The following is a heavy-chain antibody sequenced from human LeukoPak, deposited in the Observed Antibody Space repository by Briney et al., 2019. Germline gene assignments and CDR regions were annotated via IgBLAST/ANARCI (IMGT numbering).Heavy chain of an antibody. CDR3: TRDEQWLVYFDY. CDR1: GDSVSSNSAA. V-gene: IGHV6-1*01. CDR2: TYYRSKWYN. Sequence: SQTLSLTCAISGDSVSSNSAAWNWIRQSPSRGLEWLGRTYYRSKWYNDYAESVKSRITINPGTSKNQFSLQLNSVTPEDTAVYYCTRDEQWLVYFDYWGQGTLVTVSS. D-gene: IGHD6-19*01. J-gene: IGHJ4*02.